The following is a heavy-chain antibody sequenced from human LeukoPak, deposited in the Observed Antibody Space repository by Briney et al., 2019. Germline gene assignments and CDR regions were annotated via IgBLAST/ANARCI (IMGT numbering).Heavy chain of an antibody. D-gene: IGHD5-12*01. CDR3: ARQYSGYDYYFDY. CDR1: GYTFTNYW. J-gene: IGHJ4*02. Sequence: GESLKISCKGSGYTFTNYWISWVRQMSRKRLEWMGRIDPSDSYTNYNPSFRGHITISADKSSSTAYLHWSSLKASDTAMYFCARQYSGYDYYFDYWGQGILVTVSS. CDR2: IDPSDSYT. V-gene: IGHV5-10-1*01.